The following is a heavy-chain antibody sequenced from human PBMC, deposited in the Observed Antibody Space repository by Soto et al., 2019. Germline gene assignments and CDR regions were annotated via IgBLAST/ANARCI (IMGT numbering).Heavy chain of an antibody. Sequence: QVQLVQSGAEVRKPGASVKVSCKASGYTFNRHYIQWVRQAPGQGLEWMGMIDPSGGDTNYAKKFQGSVMLTSETSTSTVYLELSILRSEDTAVYYCAKRRGVGLTRSSINYWSPGTLVIASS. D-gene: IGHD1-26*01. CDR1: GYTFNRHY. V-gene: IGHV1-46*02. J-gene: IGHJ4*02. CDR2: IDPSGGDT. CDR3: AKRRGVGLTRSSINY.